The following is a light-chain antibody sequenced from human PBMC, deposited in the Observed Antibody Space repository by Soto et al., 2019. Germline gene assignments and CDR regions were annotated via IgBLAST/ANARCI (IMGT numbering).Light chain of an antibody. CDR3: QQYNSFSEA. CDR2: KAS. V-gene: IGKV1-5*03. CDR1: QTISSW. J-gene: IGKJ1*01. Sequence: IQRTPSPSPLSGSVGDRVTIPCRASQTISSWLAWYQQKPGKAPKLLIYKASTLKSGVPSRFSGSGSGTEFTLTISSLQPDDFATYYCQQYNSFSEAFGQGTKVDIK.